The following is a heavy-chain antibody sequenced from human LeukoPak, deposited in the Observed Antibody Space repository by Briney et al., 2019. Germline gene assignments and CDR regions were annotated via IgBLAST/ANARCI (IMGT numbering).Heavy chain of an antibody. CDR1: GFTFSNYA. V-gene: IGHV3-21*01. Sequence: PGGSLRLSCAASGFTFSNYAMNWARQAPGKGLEWVSSISSSSSYIYYADSVKGRFTISRDNAKNSLYLQMNSLRAEDTAVYYCATAPALRFLEWLHGLRDRRDYYYYYMDVWGKGTTVTVSS. CDR3: ATAPALRFLEWLHGLRDRRDYYYYYMDV. J-gene: IGHJ6*03. D-gene: IGHD3-3*01. CDR2: ISSSSSYI.